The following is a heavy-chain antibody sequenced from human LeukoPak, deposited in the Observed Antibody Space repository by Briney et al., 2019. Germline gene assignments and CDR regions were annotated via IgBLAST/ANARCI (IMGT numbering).Heavy chain of an antibody. J-gene: IGHJ4*02. CDR1: GFTFSDYH. CDR3: AGDYSGSSLGY. D-gene: IGHD1-26*01. CDR2: ISSSGTTI. Sequence: GGSLRLSCAASGFTFSDYHMTWIRQAPGKGLEWVSYISSSGTTIYYADSVKGRFTISRDNAKNSLYLQMNSLRPEDTAVYYCAGDYSGSSLGYWGQGTLVTVSS. V-gene: IGHV3-11*04.